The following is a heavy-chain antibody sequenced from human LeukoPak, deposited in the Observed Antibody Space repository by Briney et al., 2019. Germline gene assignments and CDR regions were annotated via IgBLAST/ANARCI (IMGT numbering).Heavy chain of an antibody. CDR2: ISSGSSTI. D-gene: IGHD5-12*01. J-gene: IGHJ3*02. V-gene: IGHV3-48*03. CDR3: AREYSGYDDDAFDI. CDR1: GFTFSSYE. Sequence: GGSLRLSCAASGFTFSSYETSWVRQAPGKGLEWVSYISSGSSTIYYADSVKGRFTISRDNAKNSLYLQMNSLRAEDTAVYYCAREYSGYDDDAFDIWGQGTMVTVSS.